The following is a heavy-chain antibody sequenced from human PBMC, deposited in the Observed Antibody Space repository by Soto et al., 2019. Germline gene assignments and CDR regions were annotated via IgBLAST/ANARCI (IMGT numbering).Heavy chain of an antibody. V-gene: IGHV3-23*01. D-gene: IGHD1-1*01. CDR1: GFTFSTYA. CDR3: VKGYWKGDV. CDR2: ISGSGGSI. J-gene: IGHJ6*02. Sequence: EVQLLESGGGLVQPGGSLRLSCAASGFTFSTYAMNWVRQAPGNGLAWVSAISGSGGSIHYADSEKGRVTISRDNSKNTLYLQMNSMRDEDTAVYHCVKGYWKGDVWGQGTTVTVSS.